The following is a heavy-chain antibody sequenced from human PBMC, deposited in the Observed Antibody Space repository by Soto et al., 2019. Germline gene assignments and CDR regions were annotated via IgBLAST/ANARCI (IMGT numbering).Heavy chain of an antibody. CDR3: VRRLGS. J-gene: IGHJ4*02. Sequence: EVQLVESGGGLVQPGGSLRLSCAASGFTFSDHDMNWVRQAPGKGLEWVSYISGHGNAIYYADSVKGRFTLSRDNAKDSLYLQMNSLRVEDTALYFCVRRLGSWGQGTQVTVSS. CDR1: GFTFSDHD. CDR2: ISGHGNAI. V-gene: IGHV3-48*01.